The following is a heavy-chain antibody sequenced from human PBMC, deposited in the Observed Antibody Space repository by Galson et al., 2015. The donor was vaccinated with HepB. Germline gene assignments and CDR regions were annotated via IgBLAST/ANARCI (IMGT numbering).Heavy chain of an antibody. CDR2: IKQDGSEE. D-gene: IGHD2-8*02. J-gene: IGHJ4*02. Sequence: SLRLSCATSGFTFNNYWMSWVRQAPGKGLEWVANIKQDGSEENYVDSVKGRFTISRDNAKSSLYLQMNSLRAEDTAVYYCARDSAWSSLYWGQGTLVTVSS. CDR3: ARDSAWSSLY. V-gene: IGHV3-7*03. CDR1: GFTFNNYW.